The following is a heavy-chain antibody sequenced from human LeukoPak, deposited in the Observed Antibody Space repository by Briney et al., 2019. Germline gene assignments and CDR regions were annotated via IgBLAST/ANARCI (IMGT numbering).Heavy chain of an antibody. CDR3: ARYCSGGSCYGKVDY. J-gene: IGHJ4*02. D-gene: IGHD2-15*01. Sequence: SETLSLTCTVSGGSISSYYWSWIRQPPGKGLEGIGYNYYSGSTNYNPSLKSRATISVDTSKNQFSLKLSSVTAADTAVYYCARYCSGGSCYGKVDYWGQGTLVTVSS. CDR2: NYYSGST. V-gene: IGHV4-59*01. CDR1: GGSISSYY.